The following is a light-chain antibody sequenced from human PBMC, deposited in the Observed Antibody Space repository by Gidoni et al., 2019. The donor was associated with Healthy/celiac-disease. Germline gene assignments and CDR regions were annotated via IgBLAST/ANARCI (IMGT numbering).Light chain of an antibody. CDR2: EGS. Sequence: QSALTQPASVSGSPGRSITISCTGPSSDVGSYKLVSWYQQHPGKAPKLMIYEGSKRPSGVSNRFSGSKSGNTASLTISGLQAEDEADYYCCSYAGSSTFYVFGTGTKVTVL. J-gene: IGLJ1*01. CDR3: CSYAGSSTFYV. V-gene: IGLV2-23*01. CDR1: SSDVGSYKL.